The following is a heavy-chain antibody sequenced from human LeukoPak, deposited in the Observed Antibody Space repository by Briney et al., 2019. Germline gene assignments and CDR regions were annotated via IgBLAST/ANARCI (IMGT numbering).Heavy chain of an antibody. CDR3: AKANWVSNADAVF. CDR1: GFSFSSYA. Sequence: GGSLRLSCAASGFSFSSYAMSWVREAPARGLEWVSSLRGNGDTFYADSVKGRFTLSRDDSRNTVYLQLNDLRVEDTAVYYCAKANWVSNADAVFWGQGTVVTVSS. D-gene: IGHD1-1*01. CDR2: LRGNGDT. J-gene: IGHJ4*02. V-gene: IGHV3-23*01.